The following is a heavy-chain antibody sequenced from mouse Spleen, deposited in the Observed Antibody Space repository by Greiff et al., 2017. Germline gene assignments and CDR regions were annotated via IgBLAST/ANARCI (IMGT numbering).Heavy chain of an antibody. J-gene: IGHJ3*01. V-gene: IGHV1-52*01. D-gene: IGHD2-4*01. Sequence: QVQLQQPGAELVRPGSSVKLSCKASGYTFTSYWMHWVKQRPIQGLEWIGNIDPSDSETHYNQKFKDKATLTVDKSSSTAYMQLSSLTSEDSAVYDCARLWDYDGAYWGQGTLVTVSA. CDR3: ARLWDYDGAY. CDR2: IDPSDSET. CDR1: GYTFTSYW.